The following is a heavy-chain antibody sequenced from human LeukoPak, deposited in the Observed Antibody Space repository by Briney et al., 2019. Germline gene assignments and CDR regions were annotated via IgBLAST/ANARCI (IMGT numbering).Heavy chain of an antibody. V-gene: IGHV4-39*01. J-gene: IGHJ2*01. CDR1: GGSISSSSYY. Sequence: SETLSLTCTVSGGSISSSSYYWGWIRQPPGTGLEWIGSIYYSGSTYYNPSLKSRVTISVDTSKNQFSLKLSSVTAADTAVYYCARKTGDSTGYYHDWYFDLWGRGTLVTVSS. CDR3: ARKTGDSTGYYHDWYFDL. CDR2: IYYSGST. D-gene: IGHD3-22*01.